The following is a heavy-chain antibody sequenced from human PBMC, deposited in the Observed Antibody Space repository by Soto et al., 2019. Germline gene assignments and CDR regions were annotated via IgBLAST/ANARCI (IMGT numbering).Heavy chain of an antibody. CDR3: AKKGYYPSGKINLFDS. CDR1: CYSITSDYY. V-gene: IGHV4-38-2*01. CDR2: IYSGST. D-gene: IGHD3-10*01. J-gene: IGHJ4*02. Sequence: SETLSLTCAVSCYSITSDYYWGWIRQPPGKGLEWIGSIYSGSTYYNPSLKSRVTISVDTSKNQFSLRLTSVTAADTAMYYCAKKGYYPSGKINLFDSWGQGTLVTVSS.